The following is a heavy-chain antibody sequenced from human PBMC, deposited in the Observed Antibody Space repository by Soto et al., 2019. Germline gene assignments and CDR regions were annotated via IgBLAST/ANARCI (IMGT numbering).Heavy chain of an antibody. CDR3: ARVPKYYKDSIGYQPFHT. CDR1: GASIIIDGYY. CDR2: IHYSGGATYIP. D-gene: IGHD3-22*01. Sequence: SWETLALTSTVSGASIIIDGYYLTWIRQHPGKGLEWLGYIHYSGGATYIPSYNPSLKSRIAISVDISKSLSSLKLTSVTAADTAVYYCARVPKYYKDSIGYQPFHTRGQGTIANVS. J-gene: IGHJ5*02. V-gene: IGHV4-31*03.